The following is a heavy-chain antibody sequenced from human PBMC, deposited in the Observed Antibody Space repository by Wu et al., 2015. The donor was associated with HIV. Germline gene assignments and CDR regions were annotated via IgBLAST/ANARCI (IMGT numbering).Heavy chain of an antibody. J-gene: IGHJ4*01. CDR3: ARDSPLVYVGDVGLDY. Sequence: QVQLMQSGAEVKKPGASVKVSCRASGDAFDRYHMHWVRQAPGQGLEWMGWINPNSGDTNFAQKFQGRVTMTRDTSISTSYMELSRLKSDDTAVYYCARDSPLVYVGDVGLDYVGPRGTLV. D-gene: IGHD1-26*01. CDR2: INPNSGDT. CDR1: GDAFDRYH. V-gene: IGHV1-2*02.